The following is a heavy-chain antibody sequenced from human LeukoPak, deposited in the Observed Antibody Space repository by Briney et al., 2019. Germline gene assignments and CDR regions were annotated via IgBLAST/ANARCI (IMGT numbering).Heavy chain of an antibody. D-gene: IGHD4-17*01. CDR1: GFTFSSSA. V-gene: IGHV3-23*01. J-gene: IGHJ4*02. CDR2: ISNNGGYT. Sequence: GGSLRLSCAASGFTFSSSAMSWVRQAPGKGLEWVSAISNNGGYTYYADPVQGRFTISKDNAKNSLYLQMNSLRAEDTAVYYCARAGGSTVSHSDYWGQGTLVTVSS. CDR3: ARAGGSTVSHSDY.